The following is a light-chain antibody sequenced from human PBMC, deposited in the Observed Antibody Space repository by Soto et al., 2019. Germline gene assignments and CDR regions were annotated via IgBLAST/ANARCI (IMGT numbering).Light chain of an antibody. CDR3: QQYNSSPT. V-gene: IGKV1-5*03. J-gene: IGKJ1*01. CDR1: QSISSW. CDR2: KAS. Sequence: DIQMTQSPSTLSASVGDRVTITCRASQSISSWLAWYQQKPGKAPKLLIYKASSLESGVPSRFSGSGSGIEFTLTISSLQPDDFATYYCQQYNSSPTFGQGTKVEIK.